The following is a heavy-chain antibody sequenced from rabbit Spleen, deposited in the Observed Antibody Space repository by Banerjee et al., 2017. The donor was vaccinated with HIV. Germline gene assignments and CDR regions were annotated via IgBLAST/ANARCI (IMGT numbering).Heavy chain of an antibody. CDR3: AREGPTSTYAFDL. CDR2: IYAGSGTTT. Sequence: QQQLEESGGDLVKPGASLTLTCTASGFSFSSSWICWVRQAPGKGLEWIACIYAGSGTTTYYASWAKGRFTFSKTSSTTVTLQMTSLTAADTATYFCAREGPTSTYAFDLWGPGTLVTVS. CDR1: GFSFSSSW. J-gene: IGHJ4*01. D-gene: IGHD1-1*01. V-gene: IGHV1S45*01.